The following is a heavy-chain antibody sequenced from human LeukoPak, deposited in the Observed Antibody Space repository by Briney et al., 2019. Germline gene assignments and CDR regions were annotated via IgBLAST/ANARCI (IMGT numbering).Heavy chain of an antibody. CDR1: GFSLVTSGVA. J-gene: IGHJ5*02. Sequence: ESGPTLVNPTQTLTLTCTFSGFSLVTSGVAVSWIRQPPGKALEWLALIYWDDDKRYSPSLKSRLTITKDTSKNQVVLTMTNMDPVDTATYYCAHSASCSGGSCYSIHWFDPWGQGTLVTVSS. CDR3: AHSASCSGGSCYSIHWFDP. V-gene: IGHV2-5*02. CDR2: IYWDDDK. D-gene: IGHD2-15*01.